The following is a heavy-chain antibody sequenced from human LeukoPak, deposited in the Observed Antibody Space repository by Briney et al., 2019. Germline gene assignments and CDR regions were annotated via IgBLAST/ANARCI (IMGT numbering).Heavy chain of an antibody. V-gene: IGHV3-7*03. CDR1: GFTFSSYW. Sequence: GGSLRLSCAASGFTFSSYWMTWVRQAPGKGLEWVANIKQDGSEKYYVDSVKGRFTISRDNANNSLCLQMNSLRAEDTAVYYCARPRTVTTRFAPIDYWGQGALVTVSS. D-gene: IGHD4-17*01. J-gene: IGHJ4*02. CDR3: ARPRTVTTRFAPIDY. CDR2: IKQDGSEK.